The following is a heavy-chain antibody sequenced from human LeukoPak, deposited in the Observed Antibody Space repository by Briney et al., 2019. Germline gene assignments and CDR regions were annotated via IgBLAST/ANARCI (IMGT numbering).Heavy chain of an antibody. J-gene: IGHJ4*02. Sequence: GGSLRLSCAASGFTFSSYAMSWVRQAPGKGLEWVSSISGSGNRTYYADSVKGRFTISRDNAENSLYLQMNSLRVEDTAVYYCAARSSGNPYFWGQGTLVTVSS. CDR1: GFTFSSYA. V-gene: IGHV3-23*01. CDR3: AARSSGNPYF. D-gene: IGHD1-26*01. CDR2: ISGSGNRT.